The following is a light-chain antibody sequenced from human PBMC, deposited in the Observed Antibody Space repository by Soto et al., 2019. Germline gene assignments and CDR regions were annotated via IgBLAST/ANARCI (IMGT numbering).Light chain of an antibody. CDR3: QRYESLPLT. Sequence: DSKMIHYPKSLYAAGGGIVTITCQASQDINKNLIWYQQKPGKAPKLLIYDASDLETGVPSRFSGSGPGTGFTFTLSCLQPEYFATYYCQRYESLPLTFGQGTRLEIK. V-gene: IGKV1-33*01. J-gene: IGKJ5*01. CDR2: DAS. CDR1: QDINKN.